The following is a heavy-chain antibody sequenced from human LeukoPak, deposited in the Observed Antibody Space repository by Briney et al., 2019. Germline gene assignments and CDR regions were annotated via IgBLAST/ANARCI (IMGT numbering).Heavy chain of an antibody. CDR1: GYTFTAYY. V-gene: IGHV1-2*02. D-gene: IGHD1-1*01. J-gene: IGHJ4*02. CDR3: ARTQLERRGAFDY. CDR2: INPNSGGT. Sequence: ASVKVSCKASGYTFTAYYMHWVRQAPGQGLEWMGWINPNSGGTNFAQKFQGRVTMTRGTSISTAYMELSRLRSDDTAVYYCARTQLERRGAFDYWGQGTLVTVSS.